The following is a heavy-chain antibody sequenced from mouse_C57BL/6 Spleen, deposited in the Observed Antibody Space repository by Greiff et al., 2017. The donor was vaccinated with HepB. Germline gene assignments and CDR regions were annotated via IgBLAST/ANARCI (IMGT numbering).Heavy chain of an antibody. CDR1: GYTFTSYW. CDR3: ARGIYYYGSSYDDY. CDR2: IYPGSGST. D-gene: IGHD1-1*01. Sequence: VQLQQPGAELVKPGASVKMSCKASGYTFTSYWITWVKQRPGQGLEWIGDIYPGSGSTNYNEKFKSKATLTVDTSSSTAYMQLSSLTSEDSAVYYCARGIYYYGSSYDDYWGQGTTLTVSS. V-gene: IGHV1-55*01. J-gene: IGHJ2*01.